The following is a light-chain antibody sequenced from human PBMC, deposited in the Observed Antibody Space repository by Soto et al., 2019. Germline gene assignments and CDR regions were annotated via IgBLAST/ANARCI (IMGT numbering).Light chain of an antibody. CDR1: ASDIGGYTF. J-gene: IGLJ1*01. V-gene: IGLV2-8*01. CDR2: VVN. CDR3: SAHGGTNHYV. Sequence: QSALTQPPSASGSPGQSVAISCTGTASDIGGYTFVSWYQQHPGKAPKLLIYVVNKRPSGVPDRFSGSKSGKTASLNVSGLQAEDEADYYCSAHGGTNHYVFGTRTKLTVL.